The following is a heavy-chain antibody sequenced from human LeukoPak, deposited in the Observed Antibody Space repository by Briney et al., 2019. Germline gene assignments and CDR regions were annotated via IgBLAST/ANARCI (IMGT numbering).Heavy chain of an antibody. Sequence: ASVKVSCKASGYTFTSYYMHWVRQAPGQGLEWMGIINPSGGSTSYAQKFQGRVTMTRDTSTSTVYMELSSLRSEDTAVYYCARGLGYCSSTSCYTRSAFDIWGQGTMVTVSS. CDR3: ARGLGYCSSTSCYTRSAFDI. CDR2: INPSGGST. J-gene: IGHJ3*02. D-gene: IGHD2-2*02. CDR1: GYTFTSYY. V-gene: IGHV1-46*01.